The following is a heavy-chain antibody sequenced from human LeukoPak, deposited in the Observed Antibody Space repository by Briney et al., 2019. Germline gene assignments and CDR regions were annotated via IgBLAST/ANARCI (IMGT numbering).Heavy chain of an antibody. CDR3: AKDTADTRVPGSYYYGMDV. D-gene: IGHD3-10*01. J-gene: IGHJ6*02. V-gene: IGHV3-9*01. Sequence: QAGRSLRLSCAASGFTFGDYAMRWVRQAPGKGLEWVSGISRNGGSIGYADSVKGRFTISRDNTKNSLYLQMNSLRAEDTALYYCAKDTADTRVPGSYYYGMDVWGQGTTVTVSS. CDR2: ISRNGGSI. CDR1: GFTFGDYA.